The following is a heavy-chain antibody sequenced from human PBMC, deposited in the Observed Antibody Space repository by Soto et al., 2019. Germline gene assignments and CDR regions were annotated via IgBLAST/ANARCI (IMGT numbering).Heavy chain of an antibody. D-gene: IGHD2-2*01. CDR2: IYTSGIT. CDR1: GGSISSYY. J-gene: IGHJ4*02. CDR3: ARACSSNSCYDVFDY. Sequence: VQLQESGPGLLKPSETLSLTCTVSGGSISSYYWSWIRQPAGKGLEWIGRIYTSGITNYNPSLTSRVTMSEDTSNDQFPLKLSPVTAADTAVCYCARACSSNSCYDVFDYWGQGTLVSVSS. V-gene: IGHV4-4*07.